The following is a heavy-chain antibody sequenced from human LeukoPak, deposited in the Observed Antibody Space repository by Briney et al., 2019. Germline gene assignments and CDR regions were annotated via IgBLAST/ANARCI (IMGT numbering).Heavy chain of an antibody. CDR1: GFTFSGYS. J-gene: IGHJ3*02. CDR3: AREEYSSSWWDAFDI. D-gene: IGHD6-13*01. V-gene: IGHV3-21*01. CDR2: ISSSSSYI. Sequence: GGSLRLSCAASGFTFSGYSMNWVRQAPGKGLEWVSSISSSSSYIYYADSVKGRFTISRDNAKNSLYLQMNSLRAEDTAVYYCAREEYSSSWWDAFDIWGQGTMVTVSS.